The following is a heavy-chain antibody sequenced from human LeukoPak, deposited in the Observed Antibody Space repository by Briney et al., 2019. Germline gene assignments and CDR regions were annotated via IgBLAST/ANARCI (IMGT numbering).Heavy chain of an antibody. D-gene: IGHD2-15*01. CDR1: VGSFSGEF. V-gene: IGHV4-34*01. CDR2: INHSGST. J-gene: IGHJ3*02. Sequence: LLLTSAVEVGSFSGEFWSCIRQPPGEGLEWLGVINHSGSTYYEPSLKSRFTISIDNSKNQFSLQMSRLTAADTAVYYCARVNIVVAVAALLRSRDPHDAFDICGQGTMVTVSS. CDR3: ARVNIVVAVAALLRSRDPHDAFDI.